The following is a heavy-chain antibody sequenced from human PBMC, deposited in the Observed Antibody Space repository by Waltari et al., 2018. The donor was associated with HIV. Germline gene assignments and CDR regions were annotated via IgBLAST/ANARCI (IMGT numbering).Heavy chain of an antibody. CDR1: GFTFSSYG. V-gene: IGHV3-33*01. J-gene: IGHJ4*02. CDR3: AREKVDTTMAVGYYFDY. Sequence: QVQLVESGGGVVQPGRSLRLSCAASGFTFSSYGMHWVRQDPGKGLEWVAVIWYDGSNKYYADSGKGRFTISRDNSKNTLYVQMNSLRAEDTAVYYCAREKVDTTMAVGYYFDYWGQGTLVTVSS. D-gene: IGHD5-18*01. CDR2: IWYDGSNK.